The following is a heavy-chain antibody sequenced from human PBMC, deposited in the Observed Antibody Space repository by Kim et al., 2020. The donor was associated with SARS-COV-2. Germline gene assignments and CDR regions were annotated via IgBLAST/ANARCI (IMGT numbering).Heavy chain of an antibody. Sequence: SETLSLTCTVSGGSITSSGYFWGWIRQPPGKGLEWIGSIYYSGSTYYNPSLKSRVTISVDTSKNQFSLKLYSVTTTDTAVYYCARHMGSVATKHYWGQGT. CDR1: GGSITSSGYF. CDR2: IYYSGST. D-gene: IGHD5-12*01. V-gene: IGHV4-39*01. CDR3: ARHMGSVATKHY. J-gene: IGHJ4*02.